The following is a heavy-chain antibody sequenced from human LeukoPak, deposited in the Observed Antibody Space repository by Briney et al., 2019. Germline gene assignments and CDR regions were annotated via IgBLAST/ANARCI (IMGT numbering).Heavy chain of an antibody. CDR1: GGSISSSSYY. D-gene: IGHD4-17*01. CDR2: IYYSGST. J-gene: IGHJ4*02. Sequence: SETLSLTCTVSGGSISSSSYYWGWIRHPPGKGLEWIGSIYYSGSTNYNPSLKSRVTMSVDTSKNQFSLKLSSVTAADTAVYYCARCYGDSQSFDYWGQGTLVTVSS. V-gene: IGHV4-39*07. CDR3: ARCYGDSQSFDY.